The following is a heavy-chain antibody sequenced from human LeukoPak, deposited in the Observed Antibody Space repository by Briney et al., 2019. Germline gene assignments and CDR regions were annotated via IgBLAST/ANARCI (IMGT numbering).Heavy chain of an antibody. J-gene: IGHJ4*02. Sequence: PGGSLRLSCAASGFTFRNHAMTWVSQAPGKGLEWVSAIGGDGRGTDYADSVKGRFTISRDNSKNTLYLQMNGLRVEDTARYYCARRVGGTPDYWGPGTQVTVSS. CDR1: GFTFRNHA. CDR2: IGGDGRGT. V-gene: IGHV3-23*01. CDR3: ARRVGGTPDY. D-gene: IGHD1-26*01.